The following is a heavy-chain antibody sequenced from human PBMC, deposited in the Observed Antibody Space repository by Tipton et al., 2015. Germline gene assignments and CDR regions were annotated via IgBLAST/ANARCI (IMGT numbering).Heavy chain of an antibody. CDR3: AREGSYASGSYLGY. J-gene: IGHJ4*02. Sequence: TLSLTCAVSAYSISSDYYWGWIRQPPGKGLEWIGSISHSGNTYYNPSLKSRVTMSRDTSKNQFSLKLTSVTAADTAVYYCAREGSYASGSYLGYWGQGTQVTVSS. V-gene: IGHV4-38-2*02. CDR1: AYSISSDYY. CDR2: ISHSGNT. D-gene: IGHD3-10*01.